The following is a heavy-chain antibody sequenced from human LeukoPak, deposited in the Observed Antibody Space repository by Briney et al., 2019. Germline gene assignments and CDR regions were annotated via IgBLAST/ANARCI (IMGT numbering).Heavy chain of an antibody. Sequence: PSQTLSLTCTVSGGSICSGGYYWSWIRQHPGKGLEWIGYIYYSGSTYYNPSLKSRVTISVDTSKNQFSLKLSSVTAADTAVYYCARFEWLQPIDYWGQGTLVTVSS. D-gene: IGHD5-24*01. V-gene: IGHV4-31*03. CDR3: ARFEWLQPIDY. J-gene: IGHJ4*02. CDR1: GGSICSGGYY. CDR2: IYYSGST.